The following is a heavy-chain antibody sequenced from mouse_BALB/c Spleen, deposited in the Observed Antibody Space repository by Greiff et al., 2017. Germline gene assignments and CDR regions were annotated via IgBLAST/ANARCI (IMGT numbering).Heavy chain of an antibody. J-gene: IGHJ4*01. CDR2: INPSSGYT. D-gene: IGHD2-4*01. CDR3: ARRTMITHYYAMDY. CDR1: GYTFTSYT. V-gene: IGHV1-4*01. Sequence: QVQLQQPGAELARPGASVKMSCKASGYTFTSYTMHWVKQRPGQGLEWIGYINPSSGYTNYNQKFKDKATLTADKSSSTAYMQLSSLTSEDSAVYYCARRTMITHYYAMDYWGQGTSVTVSS.